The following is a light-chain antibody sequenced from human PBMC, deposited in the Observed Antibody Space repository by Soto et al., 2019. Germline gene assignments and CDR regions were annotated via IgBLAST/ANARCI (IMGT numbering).Light chain of an antibody. CDR1: SSDVGGYDY. J-gene: IGLJ2*01. CDR2: EVT. CDR3: SSYTTSSALV. Sequence: QSVLTQPASVSGSPGQSITISCTGTSSDVGGYDYVSWYQQYPGKVPKLIIYEVTKRPSGVSHRFSGSKSGNAASLTISGLQAEDEADYYCSSYTTSSALVFGGGTKVTVL. V-gene: IGLV2-14*01.